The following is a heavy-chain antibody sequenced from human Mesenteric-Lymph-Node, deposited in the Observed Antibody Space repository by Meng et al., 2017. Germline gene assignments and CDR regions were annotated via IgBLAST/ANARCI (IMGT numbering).Heavy chain of an antibody. CDR1: GGSIRSTNW. Sequence: VRWQESGTGLVRPSGTLSLTCVVSGGSIRSTNWWSWVRQPPGKGLEWLGEIFHTGSTSYSPSLKSRLIMSVDTSKNQLSLNLTSVTAADTAVYYCASLMTTNSYWGQGTLVTVSS. V-gene: IGHV4-4*02. J-gene: IGHJ4*02. CDR2: IFHTGST. D-gene: IGHD4-11*01. CDR3: ASLMTTNSY.